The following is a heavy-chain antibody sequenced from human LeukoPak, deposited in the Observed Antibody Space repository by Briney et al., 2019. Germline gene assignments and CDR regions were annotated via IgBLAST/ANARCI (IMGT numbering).Heavy chain of an antibody. CDR1: GFTFSTSG. CDR3: ARVRDFWSGYSNSYYYMDV. V-gene: IGHV3-21*01. J-gene: IGHJ6*03. D-gene: IGHD3-3*01. Sequence: PGGSLRLSCAASGFTFSTSGMNWVRQAPGKGLEWVSSIGSSSNYIYYADSVKGRFTISRDNAKNSLYLQMNSLRAEDTAVYYCARVRDFWSGYSNSYYYMDVWGKGTTVTVSS. CDR2: IGSSSNYI.